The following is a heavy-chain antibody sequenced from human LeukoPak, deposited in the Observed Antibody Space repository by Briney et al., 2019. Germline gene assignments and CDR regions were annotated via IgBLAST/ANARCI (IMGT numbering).Heavy chain of an antibody. Sequence: LGESLKISCKGSGYTFASYWSGWVRQMQDKGREWMAIIYPGADSDLRYSPSFQGQVTISVDKSINTAYLQWSSLKASDTAMYYCARNHYYGAGTYWNVFDAFDFWGQGTMVTVSS. D-gene: IGHD3-10*01. CDR1: GYTFASYW. CDR3: ARNHYYGAGTYWNVFDAFDF. J-gene: IGHJ3*01. CDR2: IYPGADSDL. V-gene: IGHV5-51*01.